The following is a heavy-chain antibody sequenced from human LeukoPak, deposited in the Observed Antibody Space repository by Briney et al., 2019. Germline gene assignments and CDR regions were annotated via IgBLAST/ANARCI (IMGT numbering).Heavy chain of an antibody. V-gene: IGHV4-4*07. CDR1: GGSISSYY. CDR2: IYTSGST. CDR3: ARVDTGYSSGWYLAFDI. D-gene: IGHD6-19*01. Sequence: PSETLSLTCTVSGGSISSYYWSWVRQPAGKGLKWIGRIYTSGSTNYNPSLKSRVTMSVDTSKNQFSLKLSSVTAADTAVYYCARVDTGYSSGWYLAFDIWGQGTMVTVSS. J-gene: IGHJ3*02.